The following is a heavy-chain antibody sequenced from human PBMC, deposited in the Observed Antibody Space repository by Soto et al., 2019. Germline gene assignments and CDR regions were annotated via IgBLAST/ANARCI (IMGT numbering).Heavy chain of an antibody. CDR1: GGSISNHY. V-gene: IGHV4-59*11. Sequence: SETLSLTCTVSGGSISNHYWSWIRQPPGKGLEWIGYIYYNGNTNYNPSLKSRVTMSVDTSKNQFSLKLSPVTAADTAVYYCARSNWYSEYWGQGTLVTVSS. D-gene: IGHD7-27*01. CDR3: ARSNWYSEY. J-gene: IGHJ4*02. CDR2: IYYNGNT.